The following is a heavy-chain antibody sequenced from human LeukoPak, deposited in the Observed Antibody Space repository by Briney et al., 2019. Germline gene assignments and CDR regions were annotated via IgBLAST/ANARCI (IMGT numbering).Heavy chain of an antibody. CDR1: GGSFSGYY. D-gene: IGHD3-10*01. V-gene: IGHV4-34*01. CDR2: INHSGST. J-gene: IGHJ5*02. CDR3: ARDAPMVRGS. Sequence: SETLSLTCAVYGGSFSGYYWSWIRQPPGKGLEWIGEINHSGSTNYKSSLKSRVTISVDTSKNQFSLKLSSVTAADTAVYYCARDAPMVRGSWGQGTLVTVSS.